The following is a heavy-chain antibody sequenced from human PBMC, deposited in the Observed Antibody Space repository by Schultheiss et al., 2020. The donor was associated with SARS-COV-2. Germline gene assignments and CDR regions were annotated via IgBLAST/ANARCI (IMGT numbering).Heavy chain of an antibody. J-gene: IGHJ4*02. D-gene: IGHD3-22*01. CDR1: GGSISSYY. CDR3: AKRDVTDTSGYYFGN. CDR2: INHSGST. V-gene: IGHV4-59*12. Sequence: SETLSLTCTVSGGSISSYYWSWIRQPPGKGLEWIGEINHSGSTNYNPSLKSRVTISVDTSKNQFSLKLSSVTAADTAVYYCAKRDVTDTSGYYFGNWGQGTLVTVSS.